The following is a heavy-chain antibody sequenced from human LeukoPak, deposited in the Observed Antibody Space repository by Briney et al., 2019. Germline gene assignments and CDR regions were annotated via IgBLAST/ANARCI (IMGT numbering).Heavy chain of an antibody. CDR1: GYTFTSYY. Sequence: GASVKVSCTASGYTFTSYYMHWVRQAPGQGLEWMGIINPSGGSTSYAQKFQGRVTITTDESTSTAYMELSSLRSEDTAVYYCAGQYDFWSGSFDYWGQGTLVTVSS. V-gene: IGHV1-46*01. CDR2: INPSGGST. CDR3: AGQYDFWSGSFDY. J-gene: IGHJ4*02. D-gene: IGHD3-3*01.